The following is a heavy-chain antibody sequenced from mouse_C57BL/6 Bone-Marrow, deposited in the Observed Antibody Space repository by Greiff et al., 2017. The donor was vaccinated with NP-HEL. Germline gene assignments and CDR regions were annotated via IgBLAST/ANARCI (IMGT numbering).Heavy chain of an antibody. CDR2: ISDGGSYT. D-gene: IGHD2-2*01. CDR3: ARNVVTTDDFDY. CDR1: GFTFSSYA. J-gene: IGHJ2*01. V-gene: IGHV5-4*01. Sequence: EVQVVESGGGLVKPGGSLKLSCAASGFTFSSYAMSWVRQTPEKRLEWVATISDGGSYTYYPDNVKGRFTITRDNAKNNLYLQMSHLKSEDTAMYYCARNVVTTDDFDYWGQGTTLTVSS.